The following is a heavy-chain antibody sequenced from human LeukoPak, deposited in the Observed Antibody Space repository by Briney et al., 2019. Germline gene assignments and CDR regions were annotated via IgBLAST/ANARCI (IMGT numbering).Heavy chain of an antibody. D-gene: IGHD3-10*01. Sequence: GGSLRLSCAASGFTFSSYAMSWVRQAPGKGLEWVAVISYDGSNKYYADSVKGRFTISRDNSKNTLYLQMNSLRAEDTAVYYCAKDLPYLLYYFDYWGQGTLVTVSS. CDR1: GFTFSSYA. V-gene: IGHV3-30*18. J-gene: IGHJ4*02. CDR3: AKDLPYLLYYFDY. CDR2: ISYDGSNK.